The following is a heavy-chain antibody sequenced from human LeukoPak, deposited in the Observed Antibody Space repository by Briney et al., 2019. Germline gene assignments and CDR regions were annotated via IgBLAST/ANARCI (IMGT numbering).Heavy chain of an antibody. Sequence: GRSLRLSCAASGFTFSSYAMHWVRQAPGKGLEWVAVISYDGSNKYYADSVKGRFTISRDNSKNTLYLQMNSLRAEDTAVYYCASDGGVRGVISSTEEDYWGQGTLVTVSS. D-gene: IGHD3-10*01. CDR3: ASDGGVRGVISSTEEDY. V-gene: IGHV3-30-3*01. J-gene: IGHJ4*02. CDR1: GFTFSSYA. CDR2: ISYDGSNK.